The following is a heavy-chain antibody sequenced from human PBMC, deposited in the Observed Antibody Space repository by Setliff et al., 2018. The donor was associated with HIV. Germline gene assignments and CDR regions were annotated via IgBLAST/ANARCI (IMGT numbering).Heavy chain of an antibody. J-gene: IGHJ4*02. V-gene: IGHV1-2*02. D-gene: IGHD6-19*01. CDR3: ARALYSSFSSFYY. CDR1: GYTFTGNY. Sequence: ASVKVSCKASGYTFTGNYMHWVRQAPGQGLEWMGWINPNSGGTKYEQKFQGRVTMTRDTSISTAYMELSRLRSDETALYYCARALYSSFSSFYYRGQGTLFTVSS. CDR2: INPNSGGT.